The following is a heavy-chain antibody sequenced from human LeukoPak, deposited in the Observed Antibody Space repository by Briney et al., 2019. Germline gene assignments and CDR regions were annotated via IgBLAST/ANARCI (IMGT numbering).Heavy chain of an antibody. Sequence: GGSLRLSCAASGFTFSSYAMSWVRQAPGKGLEWVSAISGSGGSTYYADSVKGRFTISRDNSKNTLYLQMNSLRAEDTAVYYCXXPTRGGTYYSYRDVGGKGTTVTIS. J-gene: IGHJ6*03. CDR1: GFTFSSYA. V-gene: IGHV3-23*01. D-gene: IGHD1-1*01. CDR2: ISGSGGST. CDR3: XXPTRGGTYYSYRDV.